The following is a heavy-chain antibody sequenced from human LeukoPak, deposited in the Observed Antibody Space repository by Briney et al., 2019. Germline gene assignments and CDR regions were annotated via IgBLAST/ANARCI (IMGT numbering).Heavy chain of an antibody. Sequence: PGGSLRLSCAASGFTFSSYGMSWVRQAPGKGLEWVSAISGSGGSTYYADSVKGRFTISRDNSKNTLYLQMNSLRAEDTAVYYCAKGDGITIFGVVIVSYFDYWGQGTLVTVSS. D-gene: IGHD3-3*01. J-gene: IGHJ4*02. CDR1: GFTFSSYG. V-gene: IGHV3-23*01. CDR2: ISGSGGST. CDR3: AKGDGITIFGVVIVSYFDY.